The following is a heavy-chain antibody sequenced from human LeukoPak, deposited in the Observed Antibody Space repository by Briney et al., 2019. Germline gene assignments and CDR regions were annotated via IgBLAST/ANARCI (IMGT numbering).Heavy chain of an antibody. J-gene: IGHJ4*02. Sequence: QTGGCLRLSCAASGFTFSSYWMSWVRQAPGKGLEWVANIKQDGSEKYYVDSVKGRFTISRDNAKNSLYLQMNSLRAEDTAVYYCASAFSLDYYGSGSLDYWGQGTLVTVSS. CDR3: ASAFSLDYYGSGSLDY. CDR1: GFTFSSYW. D-gene: IGHD3-10*01. CDR2: IKQDGSEK. V-gene: IGHV3-7*01.